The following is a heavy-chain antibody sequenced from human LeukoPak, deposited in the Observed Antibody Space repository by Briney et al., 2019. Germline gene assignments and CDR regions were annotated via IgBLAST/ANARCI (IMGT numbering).Heavy chain of an antibody. CDR2: IYYTGST. D-gene: IGHD1-1*01. CDR1: GGSISSSDYY. V-gene: IGHV4-39*01. CDR3: ASPTVN. Sequence: SETLSLTCTVSGGSISSSDYYWGWIRQPPGKGLEWIGSIYYTGSTYYKPSLQSRVSISVDTSKNQFSLKLSSVTAADTAVYYCASPTVNWGQGTLVTVSS. J-gene: IGHJ4*02.